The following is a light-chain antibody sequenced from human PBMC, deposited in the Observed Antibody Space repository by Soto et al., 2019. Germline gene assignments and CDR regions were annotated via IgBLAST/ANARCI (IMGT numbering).Light chain of an antibody. V-gene: IGKV3-11*01. CDR1: QSISIY. CDR3: QQRSNWPPEIT. CDR2: DVF. J-gene: IGKJ5*01. Sequence: EIVLTHSPATLSLSPWERADLSSSASQSISIYLAWYQQTPGKAPRLLIYDVFNRATGIPARFSGSGSGTDFTLTISSLEPEDFAVYYCQQRSNWPPEITFGQGTRLEIK.